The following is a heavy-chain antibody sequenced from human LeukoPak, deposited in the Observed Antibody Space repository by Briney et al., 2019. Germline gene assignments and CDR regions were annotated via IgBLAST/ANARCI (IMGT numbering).Heavy chain of an antibody. CDR3: TTEGGAYSIRFDY. Sequence: KAGGSLRLSCAVSGFTLSNYAMNWVRQAPGKGLEWVGRIKSKTDGGTADYAAPVRGRFTISRDDSNNTLYLQMNSLKTEDTAVYFCTTEGGAYSIRFDYWGQGTLVTVSS. V-gene: IGHV3-15*01. D-gene: IGHD2-15*01. CDR2: IKSKTDGGTA. CDR1: GFTLSNYA. J-gene: IGHJ4*02.